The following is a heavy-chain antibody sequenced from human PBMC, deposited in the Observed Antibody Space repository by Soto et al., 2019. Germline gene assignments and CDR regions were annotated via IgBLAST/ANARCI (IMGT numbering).Heavy chain of an antibody. D-gene: IGHD4-17*01. CDR1: GFTFSNYG. J-gene: IGHJ4*02. CDR3: ASHPNSDYGAARAY. CDR2: IWHDGSNK. Sequence: QVQLVESGGGVVQPGRSLRLSCAASGFTFSNYGMHWVRQAPGKGLEWVAVIWHDGSNKYYADSVKGRFTISRDNSKNTLYLQMNSLRAEDTAVYYCASHPNSDYGAARAYWGQGTLVTVSS. V-gene: IGHV3-33*01.